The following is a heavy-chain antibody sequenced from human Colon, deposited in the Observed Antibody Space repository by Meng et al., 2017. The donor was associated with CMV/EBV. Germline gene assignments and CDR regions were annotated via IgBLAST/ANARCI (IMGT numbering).Heavy chain of an antibody. D-gene: IGHD3-22*01. V-gene: IGHV1-18*01. Sequence: SVKVSCKAAGYTFPSYGISWVRQAPGQGLEWMGWISAYNGDTNYPQKLQGRLTMTTDTSTSTAYMELRSLRSDDTAVYYCVRESSDHYDPIGFPHYWGQGTLVTVSS. CDR3: VRESSDHYDPIGFPHY. CDR1: GYTFPSYG. CDR2: ISAYNGDT. J-gene: IGHJ4*02.